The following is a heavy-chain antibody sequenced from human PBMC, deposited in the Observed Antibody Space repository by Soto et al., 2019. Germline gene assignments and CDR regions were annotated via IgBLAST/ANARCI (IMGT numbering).Heavy chain of an antibody. J-gene: IGHJ6*02. V-gene: IGHV1-18*01. CDR3: AREGEMPYYYYGLDV. CDR2: ISGYNGHT. D-gene: IGHD3-16*01. Sequence: ASVKVSCKASGYTFTTYGISCVRQAHRKGLEWMGWISGYNGHTKYAQKFQGRVTMTTDTSTSTVYMDLRSLRSDDTAVYYCAREGEMPYYYYGLDVWGQGTTVTVSS. CDR1: GYTFTTYG.